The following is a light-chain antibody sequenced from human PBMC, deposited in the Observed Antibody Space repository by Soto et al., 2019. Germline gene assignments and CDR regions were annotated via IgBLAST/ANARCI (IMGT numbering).Light chain of an antibody. Sequence: QSVLTQPPSASGTPGQRVTISCSGSSSNIGSNTVNWYQQLPGTAPKLLIYSNNQRPSGVPDRFSGSKSGTSASLAISGLQSEDEADYCCAAWDDHLNGVAFGGGTKLTVL. V-gene: IGLV1-44*01. CDR3: AAWDDHLNGVA. CDR2: SNN. CDR1: SSNIGSNT. J-gene: IGLJ2*01.